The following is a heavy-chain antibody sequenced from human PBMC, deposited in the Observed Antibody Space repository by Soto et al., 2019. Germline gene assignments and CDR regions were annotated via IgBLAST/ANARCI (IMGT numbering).Heavy chain of an antibody. CDR2: ITWNSNVL. V-gene: IGHV3-9*01. Sequence: EVQLVESGGGLVQPDGSLRLSCAASGFTFDDYAMHWVRRVPGKGLEWVSSITWNSNVLGYADSVKGRFTISRDNAKNSLYLQMNSLRPEDTALYYCAKGGPDGFCSGGRCYFEQWGQGTLVTVSS. CDR3: AKGGPDGFCSGGRCYFEQ. D-gene: IGHD2-15*01. CDR1: GFTFDDYA. J-gene: IGHJ4*02.